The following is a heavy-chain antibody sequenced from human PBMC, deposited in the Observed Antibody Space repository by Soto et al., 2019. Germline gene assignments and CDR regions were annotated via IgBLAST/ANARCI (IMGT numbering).Heavy chain of an antibody. CDR3: ARDPVCGGGSCYDY. CDR1: GFTFSFYP. J-gene: IGHJ4*02. CDR2: IKQDGSEI. Sequence: GGSLRLSCAASGFTFSFYPMSWVRQAPGKGLEWVANIKQDGSEIYYVDSVKGRFTISRDNAENSLYLQLNSLLAEDTAVYYCARDPVCGGGSCYDYWGQATLVTVSS. V-gene: IGHV3-7*01. D-gene: IGHD2-15*01.